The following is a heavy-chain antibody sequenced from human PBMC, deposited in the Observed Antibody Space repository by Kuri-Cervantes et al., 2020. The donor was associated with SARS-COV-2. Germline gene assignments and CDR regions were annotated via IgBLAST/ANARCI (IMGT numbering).Heavy chain of an antibody. CDR2: IYKSGST. D-gene: IGHD3/OR15-3a*01. V-gene: IGHV4-59*01. CDR1: GASISSYY. Sequence: ESLKISCIVSGASISSYYWSWIRQPPGKGLEWIGDIYKSGSTNSNPSLKTRVTISVDTTKNQFSLRLSPVTAADTAVYFCAKYGTGDYLSTYFGRGGWFDPWGQGALVTVSS. CDR3: AKYGTGDYLSTYFGRGGWFDP. J-gene: IGHJ5*02.